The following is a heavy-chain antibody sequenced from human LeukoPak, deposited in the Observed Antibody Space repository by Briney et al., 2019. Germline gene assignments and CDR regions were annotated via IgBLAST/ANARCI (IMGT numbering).Heavy chain of an antibody. CDR2: IIPIFGTA. V-gene: IGHV1-69*05. CDR3: ARDNFWSGYYPGEGY. CDR1: GYTFTGYY. J-gene: IGHJ4*02. D-gene: IGHD3-3*01. Sequence: GASVKVSCKASGYTFTGYYMHWVRQAPGQGLEWMGGIIPIFGTANYAQKFQGRVTITTDESTSTAYMELSSLRSEDTAVYYCARDNFWSGYYPGEGYWGQGTLVTVSS.